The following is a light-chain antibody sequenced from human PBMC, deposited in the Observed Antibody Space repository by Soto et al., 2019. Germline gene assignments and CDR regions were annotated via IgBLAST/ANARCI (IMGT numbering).Light chain of an antibody. CDR2: GAS. CDR3: QQYNNWPPFT. V-gene: IGKV3-15*01. CDR1: QSVSSN. J-gene: IGKJ3*01. Sequence: EIVMTQSPGTLSVSPGERAILSCRGSQSVSSNLAWYQRKPGQTPRLLIYGASTRATGIPARFSGSGSGTEFTLTISSLQSEDFAVYYCQQYNNWPPFTFGPGTKVDIK.